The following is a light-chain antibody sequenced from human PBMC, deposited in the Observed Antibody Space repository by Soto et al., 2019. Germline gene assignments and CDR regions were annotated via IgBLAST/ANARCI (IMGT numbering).Light chain of an antibody. Sequence: DIVMTQSPDSLAVSLGERATINCKSSQRVLYSSSNKNYLAWYQQKPGQPPKLLIYWASTRESGVPDRFSGSGSGTDFTLTISSLKAEDVAVYYCQQYCSSPWTFGQGTKVESK. CDR2: WAS. CDR3: QQYCSSPWT. J-gene: IGKJ1*01. V-gene: IGKV4-1*01. CDR1: QRVLYSSSNKNY.